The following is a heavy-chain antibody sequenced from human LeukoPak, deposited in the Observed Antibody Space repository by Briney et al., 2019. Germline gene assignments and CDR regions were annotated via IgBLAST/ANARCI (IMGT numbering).Heavy chain of an antibody. J-gene: IGHJ4*02. CDR2: INSDGSST. CDR1: GFTFSSYW. D-gene: IGHD4-17*01. Sequence: PGGSLRLSCAASGFTFSSYWMHWVRQAPGKGLVWVSRINSDGSSTSYADSVKGRFTISRDNAKNSLYLQMNSLRAEDTAVYYCARDGAVTNGRYFDYWGQGTLVTVSS. V-gene: IGHV3-74*01. CDR3: ARDGAVTNGRYFDY.